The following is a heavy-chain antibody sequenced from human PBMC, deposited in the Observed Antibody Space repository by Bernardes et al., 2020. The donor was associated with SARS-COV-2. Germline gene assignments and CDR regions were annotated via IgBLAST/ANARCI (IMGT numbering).Heavy chain of an antibody. V-gene: IGHV4-59*01. D-gene: IGHD3-16*01. Sequence: SETLSLTCTVSGDSISRYFWTWVRQPPGKGLEFLSYIYDGGSIKYTPSLQSRATISVDTSKSQISLKLTSLTAAYTALYYCARLWPHRYSYYYAMDVWGHGTAVTVSS. J-gene: IGHJ6*02. CDR1: GDSISRYF. CDR3: ARLWPHRYSYYYAMDV. CDR2: IYDGGSI.